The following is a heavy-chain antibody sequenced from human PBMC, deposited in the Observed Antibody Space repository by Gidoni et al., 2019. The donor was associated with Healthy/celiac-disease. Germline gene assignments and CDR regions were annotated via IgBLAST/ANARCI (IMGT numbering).Heavy chain of an antibody. CDR2: IYYSGST. V-gene: IGHV4-31*03. CDR1: GGSIRSCGYY. D-gene: IGHD4-17*01. J-gene: IGHJ6*02. Sequence: QVQLQESGPGLVKPSQTLSLTCTVSGGSIRSCGYYWSWIRQHPGKGLEWIGYIYYSGSTYYNPSLKSRVTISVDTSKNQFSLKLSSVTAADTAVYYCARDIPPNYGGGGMDVWGQGTTVTVSS. CDR3: ARDIPPNYGGGGMDV.